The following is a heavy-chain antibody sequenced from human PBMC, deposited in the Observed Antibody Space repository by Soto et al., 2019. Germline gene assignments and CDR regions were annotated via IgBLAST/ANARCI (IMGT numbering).Heavy chain of an antibody. J-gene: IGHJ6*02. CDR1: GFTFTNSA. V-gene: IGHV1-69*13. CDR3: ARDREDTAMVTRIHYGMDV. Sequence: SVKVSCKASGFTFTNSAMQWVRQAPGQGLEWMGGIIPIFGTANYAQKFQGRVTITADESTSTAYMELSSLRSEDTAVYYCARDREDTAMVTRIHYGMDVWGQGTTVTVSS. D-gene: IGHD5-18*01. CDR2: IIPIFGTA.